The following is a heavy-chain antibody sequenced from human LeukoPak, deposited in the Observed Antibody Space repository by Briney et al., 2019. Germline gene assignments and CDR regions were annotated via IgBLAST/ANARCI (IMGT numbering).Heavy chain of an antibody. J-gene: IGHJ6*04. CDR2: IKQDGSEK. D-gene: IGHD2-2*01. Sequence: GGSLRLSCAASGLTFNDYWMTWVRQAPGKGLEWVAHIKQDGSEKYYVDSLKGRFTISRDNAKNSLFLQMNSLRAEDTAVCYCVRDCSSASLSSGCYYAMDVWGKGTTVTVSS. V-gene: IGHV3-7*03. CDR3: VRDCSSASLSSGCYYAMDV. CDR1: GLTFNDYW.